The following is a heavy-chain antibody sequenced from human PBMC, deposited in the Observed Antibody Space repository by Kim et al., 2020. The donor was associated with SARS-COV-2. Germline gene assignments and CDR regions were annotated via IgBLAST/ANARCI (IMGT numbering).Heavy chain of an antibody. V-gene: IGHV3-30*18. CDR2: ISYDGSKK. CDR3: AKEQNVGHRSLPPFYGMDV. J-gene: IGHJ6*02. Sequence: GGSLRLSCAASGFTFSTYGIHWVRQAPGKGLEWVAVISYDGSKKYYADSVKGRFTISRDNNKNTLYLQMNSLRPEDTAVYYCAKEQNVGHRSLPPFYGMDVWGEGPTDSVS. D-gene: IGHD1-26*01. CDR1: GFTFSTYG.